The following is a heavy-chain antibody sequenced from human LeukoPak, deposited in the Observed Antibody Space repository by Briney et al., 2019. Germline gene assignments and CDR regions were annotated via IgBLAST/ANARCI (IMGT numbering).Heavy chain of an antibody. CDR3: AKDSKIVGATFRSYHYMDV. D-gene: IGHD3-16*02. Sequence: PGGSLRLSCAASGFTFSSYAMRWVRQAPGKGLEWVAAIRGCGGIKHYADSVKGRFTISRDTSKNTLYLQMNSLRAEHTAVYYCAKDSKIVGATFRSYHYMDVWGKGTAVTVSS. CDR1: GFTFSSYA. CDR2: IRGCGGIK. J-gene: IGHJ6*03. V-gene: IGHV3-23*01.